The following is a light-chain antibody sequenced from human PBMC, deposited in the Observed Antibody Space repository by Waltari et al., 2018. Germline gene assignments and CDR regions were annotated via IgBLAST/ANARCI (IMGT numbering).Light chain of an antibody. J-gene: IGLJ1*01. V-gene: IGLV2-23*02. CDR2: DVS. CDR1: SSDVGGYNY. Sequence: QSALTQPASVSGSPGQSITNSSTGTSSDVGGYNYVPWYQQHPGKAPKLMIYDVSKRPSGVSNLFSGSKSGNTASLTISGLQAEDEADYYCCSYAGSSSYVFGTGTKVTVL. CDR3: CSYAGSSSYV.